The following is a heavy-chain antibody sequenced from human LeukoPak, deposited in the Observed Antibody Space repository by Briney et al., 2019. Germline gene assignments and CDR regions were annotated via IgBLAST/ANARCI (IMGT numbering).Heavy chain of an antibody. CDR3: ARHVVVVALFDY. CDR2: NYYSGST. V-gene: IGHV4-59*08. CDR1: GGSISSYY. Sequence: SETLSLTCTVSGGSISSYYWSWIRQPPGKGLEWIGYNYYSGSTNYNPSLKSRVTISVDTSKNQFSLKLSSVTAADTAVYYCARHVVVVALFDYWGQGTLVTVSS. D-gene: IGHD2-15*01. J-gene: IGHJ4*02.